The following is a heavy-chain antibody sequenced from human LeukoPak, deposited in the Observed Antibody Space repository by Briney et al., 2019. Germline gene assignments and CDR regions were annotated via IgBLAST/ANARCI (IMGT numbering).Heavy chain of an antibody. D-gene: IGHD1-26*01. CDR3: AEGHSATYSTPFDY. Sequence: GGSLRLSCVASGFTFSSYAMSWVRQAPGKGLEWVSTISGSGGSTYYADSVKGRFTISRDNSKNTLYLQMNSLRAEDTAVYYCAEGHSATYSTPFDYWGQGTLVTVSS. CDR2: ISGSGGST. V-gene: IGHV3-23*01. CDR1: GFTFSSYA. J-gene: IGHJ4*02.